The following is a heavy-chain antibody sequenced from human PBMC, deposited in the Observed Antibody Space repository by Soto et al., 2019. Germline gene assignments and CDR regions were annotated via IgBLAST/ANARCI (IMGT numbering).Heavy chain of an antibody. J-gene: IGHJ4*02. D-gene: IGHD6-19*01. V-gene: IGHV3-33*01. CDR2: IWYDGTNK. CDR1: GFTFSSFA. CDR3: ARDRTGYSNGWYIDD. Sequence: PGGPMRPSRASAGFTFSSFASHWVRKDQGKGLEWVALIWYDGTNKYYADSVQGRFTISRDNSKNTLSLQMNSLRVEDTAVYYCARDRTGYSNGWYIDDWGQGTLVTVSS.